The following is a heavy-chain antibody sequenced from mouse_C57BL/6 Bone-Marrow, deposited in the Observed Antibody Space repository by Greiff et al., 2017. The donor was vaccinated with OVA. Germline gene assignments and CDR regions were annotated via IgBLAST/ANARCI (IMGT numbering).Heavy chain of an antibody. CDR3: ARLYDYGWYFDV. V-gene: IGHV5-12*01. D-gene: IGHD1-1*01. J-gene: IGHJ1*03. CDR2: ISNGGGST. CDR1: GFTFSDYY. Sequence: EVQVVESGGGLVQPGGSLKLSCAASGFTFSDYYMYWVRQTPEKRLEWVAYISNGGGSTYYPDTVKGRFTISRDNAKNTLYLQMSRLKSEDTAMNYCARLYDYGWYFDVWGTGTTVTVSS.